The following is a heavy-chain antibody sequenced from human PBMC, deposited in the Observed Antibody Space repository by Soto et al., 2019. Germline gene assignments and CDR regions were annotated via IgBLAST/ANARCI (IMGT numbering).Heavy chain of an antibody. V-gene: IGHV4-59*08. CDR1: GGSFSGYY. Sequence: SETLSLTCAVYGGSFSGYYWTWIRQPPGKGLEWIGYIYYSGSTNYNPSLKSRVTISVDTSKSQFSLKLSSVTAADTAVYYCARHILSFYYDSSGFSNWFDPWGQGTLVTVSS. CDR3: ARHILSFYYDSSGFSNWFDP. CDR2: IYYSGST. D-gene: IGHD3-22*01. J-gene: IGHJ5*02.